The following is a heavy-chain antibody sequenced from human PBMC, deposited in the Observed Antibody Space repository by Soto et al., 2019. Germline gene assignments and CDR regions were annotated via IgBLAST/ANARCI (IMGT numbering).Heavy chain of an antibody. D-gene: IGHD1-26*01. V-gene: IGHV4-31*03. CDR3: ATVRWELHEFYDI. J-gene: IGHJ3*02. Sequence: QVQLQESGPGLVKPSQTLSLTCTVSGGAISTGGYYWSWIRQHPGRRLEWIGYIYHSGMTFSNPSLQCRVAISIDTATNKFSLKRSSVTAADMAVYYCATVRWELHEFYDICGQVTKVSVSS. CDR1: GGAISTGGYY. CDR2: IYHSGMT.